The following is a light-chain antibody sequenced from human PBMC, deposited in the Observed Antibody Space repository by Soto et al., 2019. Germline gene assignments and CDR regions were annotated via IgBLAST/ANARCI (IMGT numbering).Light chain of an antibody. CDR1: QILSRNF. CDR2: GVS. Sequence: EIILTQSPGTLSLSPGEGATLSCRASQILSRNFLAWFQQKPGQAPRLLIYGVSSRAAGVPDRFRGSGSGTDFTLISTRLEPEDFAVYYCHQYGSPPQTFGQGTKLEI. CDR3: HQYGSPPQT. J-gene: IGKJ2*01. V-gene: IGKV3-20*01.